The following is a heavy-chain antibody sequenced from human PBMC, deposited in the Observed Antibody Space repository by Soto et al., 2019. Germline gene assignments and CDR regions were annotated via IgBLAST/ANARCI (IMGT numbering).Heavy chain of an antibody. CDR3: TREAETYYYDSSGYWTFDY. CDR1: GFTFGDYA. CDR2: IRSKAYGGTT. D-gene: IGHD3-22*01. J-gene: IGHJ4*02. Sequence: GGSLRLSCTASGFTFGDYAMSWFRQAPGKGLEWVGFIRSKAYGGTTEYAASVKGRFTISRDDSKSIAYLQMNSLKTEDTAVYYCTREAETYYYDSSGYWTFDYWGQGTLVTVSS. V-gene: IGHV3-49*03.